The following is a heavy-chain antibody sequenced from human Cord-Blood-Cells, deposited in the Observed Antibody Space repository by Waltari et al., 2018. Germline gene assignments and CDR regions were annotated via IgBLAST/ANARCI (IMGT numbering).Heavy chain of an antibody. CDR3: ARDAEYSSSLNACDI. J-gene: IGHJ3*02. V-gene: IGHV4-59*01. CDR1: GGSISSYY. Sequence: QVQLQESGPGLVKPSETLSLTCTVSGGSISSYYWSWIRQPPGKGLEWIGYIYYSGSTNYNPSPKSRVTISVDTSKNQFSLKLSSVTAADTAVYYCARDAEYSSSLNACDIWGQGTMVTVSS. D-gene: IGHD6-6*01. CDR2: IYYSGST.